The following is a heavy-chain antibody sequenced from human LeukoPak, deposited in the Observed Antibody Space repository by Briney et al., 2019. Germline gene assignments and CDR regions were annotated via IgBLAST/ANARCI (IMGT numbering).Heavy chain of an antibody. D-gene: IGHD3-22*01. CDR1: GYTLTAYY. V-gene: IGHV1-2*02. J-gene: IGHJ4*02. CDR3: AREYYFDNSGYYGVGDY. CDR2: FNPNSGGT. Sequence: ASVKLSCKASGYTLTAYYIHWVRQAPGQGLEWMGWFNPNSGGTNYAQEFQGRVTMTRDTSISTAYMELSRLRSDDTAVYYCAREYYFDNSGYYGVGDYWGQGTLVTVSS.